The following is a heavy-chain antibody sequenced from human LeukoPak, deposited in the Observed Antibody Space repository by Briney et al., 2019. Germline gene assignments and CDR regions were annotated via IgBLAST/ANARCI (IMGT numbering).Heavy chain of an antibody. CDR3: ANQWFGETLAGDY. CDR2: IRYDGSNK. V-gene: IGHV3-30*02. D-gene: IGHD3-10*01. CDR1: GFTVSSNY. J-gene: IGHJ4*02. Sequence: GGSLRLSCAASGFTVSSNYMSWVRQAPGKGLEWVAFIRYDGSNKYYADSVKGRFTISRDNSKNTLYLQMNSLRAEDTAVYYCANQWFGETLAGDYWGQGTLVTVSS.